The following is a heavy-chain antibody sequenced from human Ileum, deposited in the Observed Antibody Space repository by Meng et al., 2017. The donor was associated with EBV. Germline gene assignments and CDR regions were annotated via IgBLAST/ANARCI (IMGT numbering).Heavy chain of an antibody. CDR3: ATSRIAKFDR. J-gene: IGHJ5*02. CDR2: TYRRSRWYY. Sequence: QLREYGHGLWQHSQLLSLPGVIAGDSVSRDKSAWNWIRQSPSRGLEWLGRTYRRSRWYYDYALSVKSRINISPDTSKNQVSLQLNSVTDEDTGIYYCATSRIAKFDRWGQGTLVTVSS. V-gene: IGHV6-1*01. CDR1: GDSVSRDKSA.